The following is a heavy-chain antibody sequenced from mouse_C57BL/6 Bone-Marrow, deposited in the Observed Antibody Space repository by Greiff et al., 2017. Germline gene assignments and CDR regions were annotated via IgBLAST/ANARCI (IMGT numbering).Heavy chain of an antibody. Sequence: VQLKQSGAELVRPGASVKLSCTASGFNIKDYYMHWVKQRPEQGLEWIGRIDPEDGDTEYAPKFQGKATMTADTSSNTAYLQLSSLTSEDTAVYYGTTPNYYGSSYVGYFDVWGTGTTVTVSS. CDR3: TTPNYYGSSYVGYFDV. CDR1: GFNIKDYY. V-gene: IGHV14-1*01. J-gene: IGHJ1*03. D-gene: IGHD1-1*01. CDR2: IDPEDGDT.